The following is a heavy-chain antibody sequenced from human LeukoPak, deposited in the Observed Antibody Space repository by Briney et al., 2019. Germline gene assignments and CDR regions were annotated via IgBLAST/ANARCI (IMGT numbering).Heavy chain of an antibody. CDR3: AKDEGGPTVSDY. CDR2: ISGSGGST. V-gene: IGHV3-23*01. Sequence: GGSLRLSCAASGFTFSSYAMSWVRQAPGKGLEWVSAISGSGGSTYYADSVKGRFTISRDNSKNTLYLQMNSLRTEDTALYYCAKDEGGPTVSDYWGQGTLVTVSS. D-gene: IGHD4-11*01. J-gene: IGHJ4*02. CDR1: GFTFSSYA.